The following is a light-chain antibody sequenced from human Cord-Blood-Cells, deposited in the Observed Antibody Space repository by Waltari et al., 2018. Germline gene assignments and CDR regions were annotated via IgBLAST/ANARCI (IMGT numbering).Light chain of an antibody. CDR1: QSISSY. Sequence: QMPQSPSSLSASVGDRVTITCRASQSISSYLNWYQQKPGKAPKLLIYAASSLQSGVPSRFSGSGSGTDFTLTISSLQPEDFATYYCQQSYSTPWTFGQGTKVEIK. CDR2: AAS. J-gene: IGKJ1*01. CDR3: QQSYSTPWT. V-gene: IGKV1-39*01.